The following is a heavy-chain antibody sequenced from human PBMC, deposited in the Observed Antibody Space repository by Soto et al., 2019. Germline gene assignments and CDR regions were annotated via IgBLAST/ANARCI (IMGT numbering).Heavy chain of an antibody. CDR2: IYCSGST. V-gene: IGHV4-61*01. CDR1: GDFVTSASFY. CDR3: ARFNCGRNWYDP. J-gene: IGHJ5*02. D-gene: IGHD1-1*01. Sequence: PSETLSLTCTVSGDFVTSASFYWIWIPQAPGKGLEWIGFIYCSGSTNYNPSLKSRVTTSLDTSKNQFSLKLRSGTPADTAVYFCARFNCGRNWYDPWGQGTLVTVSS.